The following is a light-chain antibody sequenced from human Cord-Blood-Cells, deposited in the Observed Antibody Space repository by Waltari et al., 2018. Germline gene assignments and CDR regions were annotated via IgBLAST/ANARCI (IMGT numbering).Light chain of an antibody. V-gene: IGKV1-33*01. CDR1: QDISNY. CDR2: DAS. J-gene: IGKJ2*01. Sequence: DIQMTQSPSSLSASVGDIVTITCQASQDISNYLNWYQQKPGKAPKLLIYDASNLETGVPSRFSGSGSGTDFTFTISSLQPEDIATYYCQQYDNLYTFGQGTKLEIK. CDR3: QQYDNLYT.